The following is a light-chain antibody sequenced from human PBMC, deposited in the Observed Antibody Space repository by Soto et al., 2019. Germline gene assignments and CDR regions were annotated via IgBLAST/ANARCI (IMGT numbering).Light chain of an antibody. CDR1: QSVSSY. CDR3: QQRSNKPPPIT. CDR2: DAS. Sequence: EIVLTQSPATLSLSPGERATLSCRASQSVSSYLAWYQQKPGQAPKLLIYDASNRANGIPARFSGSGSGTDLELTLSILEPEDLAVSYCQQRSNKPPPITFGEGTKVEIK. J-gene: IGKJ4*01. V-gene: IGKV3-11*01.